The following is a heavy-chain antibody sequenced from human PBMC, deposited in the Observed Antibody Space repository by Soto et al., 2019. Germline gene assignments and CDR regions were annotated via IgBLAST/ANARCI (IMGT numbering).Heavy chain of an antibody. J-gene: IGHJ5*02. CDR3: ANTYYGSGSYGP. V-gene: IGHV3-23*01. Sequence: WGSLRLSCAASGFTFSSYAMSWVRQAPGQGLEWVSAISGSGGSTYYADSVKGRFTISRDNSKNTLYLQMNSLRAEDTAVYYCANTYYGSGSYGPWGQRTLVTVSS. D-gene: IGHD3-10*01. CDR2: ISGSGGST. CDR1: GFTFSSYA.